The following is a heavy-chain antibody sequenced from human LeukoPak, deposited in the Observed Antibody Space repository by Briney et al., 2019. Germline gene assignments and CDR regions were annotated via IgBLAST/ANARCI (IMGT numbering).Heavy chain of an antibody. J-gene: IGHJ1*01. Sequence: GGSLRLSCAASGFTFENYGMHWVRQAPGQGLQWVAVISYDGSTKYYGDSVKGRFTISRDNSKNTLFLELNSLRAEDTAVYYCATDAYFDMRGGPRRWGQGTLVSVSS. CDR1: GFTFENYG. CDR3: ATDAYFDMRGGPRR. D-gene: IGHD3-9*01. V-gene: IGHV3-30*03. CDR2: ISYDGSTK.